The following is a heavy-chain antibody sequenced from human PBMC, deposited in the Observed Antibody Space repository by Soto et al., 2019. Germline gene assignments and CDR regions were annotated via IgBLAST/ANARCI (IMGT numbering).Heavy chain of an antibody. V-gene: IGHV3-30*18. CDR3: AKDLMGGNSYFDY. D-gene: IGHD2-21*02. Sequence: PGGSLRLSCAASGFTFSSYGMHWVRQAPGKGLEWVAVISYDGSNKYYADSVKGRFTISRDNSKNTLYLQMNSLRAEDTAVYYCAKDLMGGNSYFDYWGQGTLVTVSS. CDR1: GFTFSSYG. CDR2: ISYDGSNK. J-gene: IGHJ4*02.